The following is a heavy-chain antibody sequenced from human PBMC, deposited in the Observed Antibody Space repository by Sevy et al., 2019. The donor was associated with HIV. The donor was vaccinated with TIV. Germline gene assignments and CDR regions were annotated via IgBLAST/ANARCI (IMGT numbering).Heavy chain of an antibody. CDR1: GFSFSSYN. V-gene: IGHV3-23*01. J-gene: IGHJ4*02. CDR2: FTSAGRT. Sequence: GGYLRLSCTDSGFSFSSYNMGWVRQAPGKGLEWISTFTSAGRTYYVDSVKGRFTISRDNSKNTLFLQMNSLRAEDSAIYDCAKGELLREGGAYWGQGTLVTVSS. CDR3: AKGELLREGGAY. D-gene: IGHD1-26*01.